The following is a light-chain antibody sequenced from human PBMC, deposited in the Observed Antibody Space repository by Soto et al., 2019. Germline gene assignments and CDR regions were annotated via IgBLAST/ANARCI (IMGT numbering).Light chain of an antibody. CDR3: LQLNTYPWT. J-gene: IGKJ1*01. Sequence: DIQMTQSPSSLSASVGGRLTITCRASQVITNDLGWYQQKPGKAPKRLIYAASTLQSGVPSRFSGSGSGTEFTLTISSLQPEDVATYYCLQLNTYPWTFGQGTKVEIK. CDR1: QVITND. V-gene: IGKV1-17*01. CDR2: AAS.